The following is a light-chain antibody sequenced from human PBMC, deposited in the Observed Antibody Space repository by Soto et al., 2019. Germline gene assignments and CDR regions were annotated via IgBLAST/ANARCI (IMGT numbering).Light chain of an antibody. V-gene: IGLV1-44*01. CDR3: AAWDDSLYGRV. CDR1: SSNIGANT. J-gene: IGLJ1*01. CDR2: NND. Sequence: QAVVTQPPSASGTPGQRVTISCSGSSSNIGANTVNWYQQLPGTAPKLLISNNDQRPSGVPDRFSGSKSGTSASLAISGPQSEDDADYYCAAWDDSLYGRVFGSGTKLTVL.